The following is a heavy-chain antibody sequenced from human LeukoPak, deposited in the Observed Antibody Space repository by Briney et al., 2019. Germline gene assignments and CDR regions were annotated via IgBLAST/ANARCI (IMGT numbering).Heavy chain of an antibody. J-gene: IGHJ6*02. CDR2: IYSGGST. V-gene: IGHV3-53*01. CDR1: GFTVSSNY. Sequence: GGSLRLSCAASGFTVSSNYTSWVRQAPGKGLEWVSDIYSGGSTYYADSVKGRFTISRDNSKNTLYLQMNSLRAEDTAVYYCARAESGYSYGYIYYYGMDVWGQGTTVTVSS. D-gene: IGHD5-18*01. CDR3: ARAESGYSYGYIYYYGMDV.